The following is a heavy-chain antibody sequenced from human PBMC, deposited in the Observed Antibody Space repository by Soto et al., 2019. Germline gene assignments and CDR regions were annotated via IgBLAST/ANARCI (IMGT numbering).Heavy chain of an antibody. Sequence: QVQLQESGPGLVKPSETLSLTSTVSGASISSYYWSWIRQPPGKGLEWIGYIYYSGSTNYNPSLKSRVTISVDTSKNQFSLKLSSVTAADTAVYYCASAPENAVAGNFDYWGQGTLVTVSS. V-gene: IGHV4-59*01. CDR1: GASISSYY. CDR2: IYYSGST. D-gene: IGHD6-19*01. J-gene: IGHJ4*02. CDR3: ASAPENAVAGNFDY.